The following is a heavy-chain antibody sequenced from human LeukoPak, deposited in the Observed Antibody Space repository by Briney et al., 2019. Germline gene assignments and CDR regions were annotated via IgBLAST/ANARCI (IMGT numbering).Heavy chain of an antibody. CDR3: ARASSSQPQDLFYYDYGLDV. Sequence: ASVKVSCKASGYTFTSFGFSWVRQAPGQGLEWMGWISGYNNRTNYAQKFQGRITMTTDTSASTAYMELNSLRSDDTAVYYCARASSSQPQDLFYYDYGLDVWGQGTTVTVSS. V-gene: IGHV1-18*01. CDR2: ISGYNNRT. J-gene: IGHJ6*02. CDR1: GYTFTSFG. D-gene: IGHD6-13*01.